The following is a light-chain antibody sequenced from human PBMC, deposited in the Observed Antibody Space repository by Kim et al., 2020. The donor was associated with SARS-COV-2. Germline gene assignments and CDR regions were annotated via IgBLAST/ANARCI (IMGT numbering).Light chain of an antibody. CDR2: AAS. Sequence: DIQMTQSPSSLSASVGDRVTITCRASQSITNYLNWYQQKPGKAPKVLIYAASTLPSGVPSRFSGSGSGTDFTLTISSLQPVDFATYYCQQSYTMRRTFGPGTKVDIK. J-gene: IGKJ1*01. CDR1: QSITNY. CDR3: QQSYTMRRT. V-gene: IGKV1-39*01.